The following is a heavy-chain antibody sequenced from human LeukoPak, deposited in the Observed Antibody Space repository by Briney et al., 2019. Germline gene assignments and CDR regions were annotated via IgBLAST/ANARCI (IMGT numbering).Heavy chain of an antibody. J-gene: IGHJ4*02. V-gene: IGHV1-2*04. CDR1: GYTFTGYY. D-gene: IGHD6-13*01. CDR2: INPNSGGT. Sequence: ASVKVSCKAAGYTFTGYYMHWVRQAPGQGLECMGWINPNSGGTNYAQKFQGWVTMTRDTSISTAYMELSRLRSDDTAVYYCARSGYPHLYYFDYWGQGTLVTVSS. CDR3: ARSGYPHLYYFDY.